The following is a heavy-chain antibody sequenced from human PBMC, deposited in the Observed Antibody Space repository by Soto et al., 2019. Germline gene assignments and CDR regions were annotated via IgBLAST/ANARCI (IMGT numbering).Heavy chain of an antibody. D-gene: IGHD3-16*01. V-gene: IGHV6-1*01. CDR1: GDSVSSNSAA. CDR3: ARDQGGLDY. CDR2: TYYRSKWYN. Sequence: SQTLSLPCAISGDSVSSNSAACNLIRQSPSRGLEWLGRTYYRSKWYNDYALSVKSRIAINPDTSKNQFSLQLSSVTPEDTAVYYCARDQGGLDYWGLGSLVTVSS. J-gene: IGHJ4*02.